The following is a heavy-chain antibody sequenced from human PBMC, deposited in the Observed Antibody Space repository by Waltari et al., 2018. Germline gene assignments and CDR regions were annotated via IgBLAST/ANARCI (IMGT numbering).Heavy chain of an antibody. CDR3: ARDLGMERSYYGMDV. V-gene: IGHV3-30-3*01. CDR2: ISYDGSNK. Sequence: QVQLVESGGGVVQPGRSLRLSCAASGFTFSSYAMHWVRHAPGKGLEVVAVISYDGSNKDDADAVKGRFTISRDNSNKTLYLQMNSLRAEDTAVYYCARDLGMERSYYGMDVWGQGTTVTVSS. D-gene: IGHD1-1*01. J-gene: IGHJ6*02. CDR1: GFTFSSYA.